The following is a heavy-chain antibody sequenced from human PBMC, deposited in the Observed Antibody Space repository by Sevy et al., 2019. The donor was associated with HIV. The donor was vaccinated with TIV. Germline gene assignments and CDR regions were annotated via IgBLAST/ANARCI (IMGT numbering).Heavy chain of an antibody. Sequence: RGSLRLSCAASGFTFSGSAMHWVRQASGKGLEWVGRIRSKANSYATAYAASVKGRFTISRDDSKNTAYLQMNSLKTEDTAVYYCTRPGITGTTRWFDPWGQGTLVTVSS. V-gene: IGHV3-73*01. CDR2: IRSKANSYAT. J-gene: IGHJ5*02. CDR3: TRPGITGTTRWFDP. D-gene: IGHD1-7*01. CDR1: GFTFSGSA.